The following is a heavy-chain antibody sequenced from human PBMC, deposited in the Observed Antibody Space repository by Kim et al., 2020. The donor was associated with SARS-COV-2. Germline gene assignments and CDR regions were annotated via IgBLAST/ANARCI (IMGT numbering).Heavy chain of an antibody. V-gene: IGHV3-53*01. CDR3: ARDPVADGYSFFDY. D-gene: IGHD4-4*01. CDR1: GLTVTSNH. CDR2: IFRGGTT. Sequence: GGSLRLSCAVSGLTVTSNHMTWIRQAPGRWLEWVSVIFRGGTTYYAPSVQGRFTVSRDYYKNTLSLQMNSLRAEDTAIYYCARDPVADGYSFFDYWGQGT. J-gene: IGHJ4*02.